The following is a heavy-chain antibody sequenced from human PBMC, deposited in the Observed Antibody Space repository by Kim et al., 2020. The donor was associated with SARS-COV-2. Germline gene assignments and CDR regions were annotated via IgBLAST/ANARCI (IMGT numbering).Heavy chain of an antibody. J-gene: IGHJ4*02. D-gene: IGHD4-17*01. V-gene: IGHV1-18*01. CDR2: T. CDR3: ARGAYGDVSFDY. Sequence: TKNGQKVQGIVIMTTDTSTNTAYMELWSLRSDDTAMYYCARGAYGDVSFDYWGQGTLVTVSS.